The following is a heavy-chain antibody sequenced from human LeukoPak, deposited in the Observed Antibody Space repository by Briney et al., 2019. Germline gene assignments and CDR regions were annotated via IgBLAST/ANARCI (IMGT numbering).Heavy chain of an antibody. CDR1: GFTFSSYS. V-gene: IGHV3-48*01. CDR3: ARDRGSGSYSDSAELDY. J-gene: IGHJ4*02. CDR2: ISSSSSTI. Sequence: GGSLRLSCAASGFTFSSYSMNWVRQAPGKGLEWVSYISSSSSTIYYADSVKGRFTISRDNAKNSLYLQMNSLRAEDTAVYYCARDRGSGSYSDSAELDYWGQGTLVTVSS. D-gene: IGHD1-26*01.